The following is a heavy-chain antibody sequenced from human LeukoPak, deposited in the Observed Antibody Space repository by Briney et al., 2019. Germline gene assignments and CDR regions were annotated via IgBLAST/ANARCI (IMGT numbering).Heavy chain of an antibody. CDR1: GGSISSYF. D-gene: IGHD6-25*01. CDR2: IYYSGST. J-gene: IGHJ3*02. Sequence: ASETLSLTCTVSGGSISSYFWSWIRQPPGKGLEWIGYIYYSGSTNYNPSLKSRVTISVDTSKNQFSLKLSSVTAADTAVYYCASARLGSGLEGAFDIWGQGIMVTVSS. CDR3: ASARLGSGLEGAFDI. V-gene: IGHV4-59*01.